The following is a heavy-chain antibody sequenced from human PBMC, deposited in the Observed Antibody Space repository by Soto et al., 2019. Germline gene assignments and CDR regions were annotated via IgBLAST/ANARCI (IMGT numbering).Heavy chain of an antibody. V-gene: IGHV4-59*01. CDR2: SYYSGST. Sequence: TSETLSLTCTVSGGSISSYYWSWIRQPPGKGLEWIGYSYYSGSTNYNPSLKSRVTISVDTSRNQFSLKLSSVTAADTAVYYCARGSSSWETGYYMDVWGKGTTVTVSS. J-gene: IGHJ6*03. CDR3: ARGSSSWETGYYMDV. D-gene: IGHD6-13*01. CDR1: GGSISSYY.